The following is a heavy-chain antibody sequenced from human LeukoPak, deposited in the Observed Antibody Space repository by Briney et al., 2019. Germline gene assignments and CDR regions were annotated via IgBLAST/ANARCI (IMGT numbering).Heavy chain of an antibody. D-gene: IGHD4-17*01. CDR2: IIPIFGTA. J-gene: IGHJ4*02. CDR3: ARHYGDYDISRTLFDY. Sequence: SVKASCKASGGTFSSYAISWVRQAPGQGLEWMGGIIPIFGTANYAQKFQGRVTITADESTSTAYMELSSLRSEDTAVYYCARHYGDYDISRTLFDYWGQGTLVTVSS. CDR1: GGTFSSYA. V-gene: IGHV1-69*13.